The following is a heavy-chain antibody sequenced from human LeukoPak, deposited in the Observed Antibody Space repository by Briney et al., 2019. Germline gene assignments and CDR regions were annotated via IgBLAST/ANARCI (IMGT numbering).Heavy chain of an antibody. CDR2: ISGSGGST. V-gene: IGHV3-23*01. D-gene: IGHD1-26*01. CDR1: GFTFSSYA. J-gene: IGHJ4*02. Sequence: GGSLRLSCAASGFTFSSYAMSWVRQAPGKGLEWVSAISGSGGSTYYADSVKGRFTISRDNSKNALYLQMSSLRDEDTAVYYCVKDLHSGGDYWGQGTLVTVSS. CDR3: VKDLHSGGDY.